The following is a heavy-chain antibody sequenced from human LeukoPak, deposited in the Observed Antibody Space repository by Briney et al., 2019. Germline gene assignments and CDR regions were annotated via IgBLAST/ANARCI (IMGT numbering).Heavy chain of an antibody. CDR3: ARDLGAAAPRY. J-gene: IGHJ4*02. V-gene: IGHV4-39*07. CDR2: IYYSGST. D-gene: IGHD6-13*01. Sequence: PSETLSLTCTVSGGSISSSSYYWGWIRQPPGKGLEWIGSIYYSGSTYYNPSLKSRVTISVDTSKNQFSLKLSSVTAADTAVYYCARDLGAAAPRYWGQGTLVTVSS. CDR1: GGSISSSSYY.